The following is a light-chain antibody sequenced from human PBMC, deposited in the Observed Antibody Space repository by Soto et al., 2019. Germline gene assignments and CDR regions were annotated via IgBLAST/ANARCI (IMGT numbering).Light chain of an antibody. V-gene: IGKV1-39*01. CDR3: QQGYSSRWT. CDR2: ATS. J-gene: IGKJ1*01. CDR1: QNSRSY. Sequence: DIQMTQSPSSLSASVGDRVTITCRASQNSRSYLNWYQQKPGKAPQLLIYATSSLQTGVPSRFSASGSGTDFSLVISDLQPEDSATDYCQQGYSSRWTSGRGTKVEI.